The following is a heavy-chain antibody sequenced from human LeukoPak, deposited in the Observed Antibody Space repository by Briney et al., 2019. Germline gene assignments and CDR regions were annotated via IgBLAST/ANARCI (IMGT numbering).Heavy chain of an antibody. Sequence: PGGSLILSCAASAFTFSNYWMSWVRRAPGKGLEWVTNIKQDGSETYYVDSVRGRFTISRDNAKKSLYLQMNSLRAEDTAVYYCARDFWGAYRVDYFDYWGQGTLVTVSS. V-gene: IGHV3-7*01. CDR2: IKQDGSET. J-gene: IGHJ4*02. D-gene: IGHD3-3*01. CDR3: ARDFWGAYRVDYFDY. CDR1: AFTFSNYW.